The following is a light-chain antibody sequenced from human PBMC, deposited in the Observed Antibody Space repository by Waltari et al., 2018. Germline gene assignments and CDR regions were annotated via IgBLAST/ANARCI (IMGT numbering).Light chain of an antibody. CDR2: EVN. J-gene: IGLJ1*01. CDR1: SSDGGVYNY. V-gene: IGLV2-8*01. CDR3: SSYAGGNKFV. Sequence: QSALTQPTSASGSPGQSVNISCTGTSSDGGVYNYVSWYQQYPGKAPKVMIYEVNKRPSGVPDRFSGSKFGNTASLTVSGLQAEDEADYYCSSYAGGNKFVFGTGTKVTVL.